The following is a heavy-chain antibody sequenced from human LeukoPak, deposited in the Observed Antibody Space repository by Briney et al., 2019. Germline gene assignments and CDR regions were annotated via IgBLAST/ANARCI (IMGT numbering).Heavy chain of an antibody. D-gene: IGHD2/OR15-2a*01. CDR2: IRSKAYGGTT. V-gene: IGHV3-49*04. CDR3: TRAPLWSLWYFDY. Sequence: GGSLRLSCAASGFTFGDYAMSWVRQAPGKGLEWVGFIRSKAYGGTTEYAASVKGRFTISRDDSKSIAYLQMNSLKTEDTAVYYCTRAPLWSLWYFDYWGQGTLSPSPQ. J-gene: IGHJ4*02. CDR1: GFTFGDYA.